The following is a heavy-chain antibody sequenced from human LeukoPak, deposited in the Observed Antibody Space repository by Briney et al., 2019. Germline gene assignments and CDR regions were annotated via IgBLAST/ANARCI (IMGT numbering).Heavy chain of an antibody. Sequence: GASVKVSCKAPGGTFSSYAISWVRQAPGQGLEWMGGIIPIFGTANYAQKFQGRVTITTDESTSTAYMELSSLRSEDTAVYYCARSDLYSSSPGDFYYYYMDVWGKGTTVTVSS. D-gene: IGHD6-6*01. V-gene: IGHV1-69*05. CDR2: IIPIFGTA. J-gene: IGHJ6*03. CDR3: ARSDLYSSSPGDFYYYYMDV. CDR1: GGTFSSYA.